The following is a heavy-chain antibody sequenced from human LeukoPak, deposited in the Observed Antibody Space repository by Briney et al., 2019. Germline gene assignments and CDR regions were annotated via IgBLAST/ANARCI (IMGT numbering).Heavy chain of an antibody. CDR3: ARVKGLVVVPNAFDI. D-gene: IGHD2-2*01. CDR2: MNPNSGNT. CDR1: GYTFTSYD. Sequence: ASVKVSCKASGYTFTSYDINWVRQATGQGLEWMGWMNPNSGNTGYAQKFQGRVTTTRNTSISTAYMELSSLRSEDTAVYYCARVKGLVVVPNAFDIWGQGTMVTVSS. V-gene: IGHV1-8*01. J-gene: IGHJ3*02.